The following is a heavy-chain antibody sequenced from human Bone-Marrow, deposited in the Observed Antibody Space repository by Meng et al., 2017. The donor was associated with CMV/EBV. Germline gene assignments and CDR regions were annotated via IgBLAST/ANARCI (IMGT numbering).Heavy chain of an antibody. CDR1: GFNFNTYW. CDR2: IKEDGSEK. D-gene: IGHD3-10*01. CDR3: SFGSESYYGVPVNFDY. V-gene: IGHV3-7*01. J-gene: IGHJ4*02. Sequence: GGSLRLSCAASGFNFNTYWMSWVRQAPGKGLEWVASIKEDGSEKYYVDSVKGRFTISRDNSKNTLYLQMNSLRAEGTAVYYCSFGSESYYGVPVNFDYWGQGTLVTVSS.